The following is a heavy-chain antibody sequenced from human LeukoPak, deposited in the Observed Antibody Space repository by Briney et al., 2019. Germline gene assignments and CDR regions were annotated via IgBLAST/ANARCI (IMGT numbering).Heavy chain of an antibody. CDR3: ARHTRGDYYCYYMDV. J-gene: IGHJ6*03. D-gene: IGHD2-2*02. V-gene: IGHV4-61*02. Sequence: SETLSLTCTVSGGSISSGSYYWSWIRQPAGKGLEWIGRIYTSGSTNYNPSLKSRVTISVDTSKNQFSLKLSSVTAADTAVYYCARHTRGDYYCYYMDVWGKGTTVTISS. CDR1: GGSISSGSYY. CDR2: IYTSGST.